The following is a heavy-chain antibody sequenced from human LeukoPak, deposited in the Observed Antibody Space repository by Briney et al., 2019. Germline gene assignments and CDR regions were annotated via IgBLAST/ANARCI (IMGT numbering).Heavy chain of an antibody. CDR1: GYTFTSYG. CDR3: ARQKLDSYGTYYYYYMDV. CDR2: ISAYNGNT. D-gene: IGHD5-18*01. Sequence: ASVKVSCKTSGYTFTSYGISWVRQAPGQGLEWMGWISAYNGNTNYAQKLQGRVTMTTDTSTSTAYMELRSLRSDDTAVYYCARQKLDSYGTYYYYYMDVWGKGTTVTISS. J-gene: IGHJ6*03. V-gene: IGHV1-18*01.